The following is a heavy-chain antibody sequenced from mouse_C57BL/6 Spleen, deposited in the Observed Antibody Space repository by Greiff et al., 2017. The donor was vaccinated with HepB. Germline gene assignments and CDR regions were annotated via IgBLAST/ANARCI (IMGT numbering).Heavy chain of an antibody. CDR3: ARTSYDQRYFDV. CDR1: GYTFTSYW. D-gene: IGHD2-3*01. V-gene: IGHV1-69*01. Sequence: QVQLQQPGAELVMPGASVKLSCKASGYTFTSYWMHWVKQRPGQGLEWIGEIDPSDSYTNYNQKFKGKSTLTVDKSSSTAYMQLSSLTSEDSAVYYCARTSYDQRYFDVWGTGTTVTVSS. J-gene: IGHJ1*03. CDR2: IDPSDSYT.